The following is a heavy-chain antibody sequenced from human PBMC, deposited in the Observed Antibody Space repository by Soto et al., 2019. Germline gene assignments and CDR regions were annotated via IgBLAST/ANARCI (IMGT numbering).Heavy chain of an antibody. CDR1: GVTLSSYW. V-gene: IGHV3-74*01. CDR3: TRGGGPTVGPFDY. Sequence: GGSLRLSCAASGVTLSSYWMHWVRQAPGKGLVWVSRINFDGSTTTYAESVKGRFTISRDNAKNTLYLQMNSLRADDTAVYYCTRGGGPTVGPFDYWGQGTPVTVSS. D-gene: IGHD4-4*01. CDR2: INFDGSTT. J-gene: IGHJ4*02.